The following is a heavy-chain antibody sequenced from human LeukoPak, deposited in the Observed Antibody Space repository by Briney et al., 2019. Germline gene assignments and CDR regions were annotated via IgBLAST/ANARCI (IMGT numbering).Heavy chain of an antibody. V-gene: IGHV1-2*02. CDR2: IYPNNGAT. J-gene: IGHJ5*02. Sequence: DSVKVSCKASGYTFSGTGWYLYWLRQAPGQGLECMGWIYPNNGATGYAQKFQGRVAMTRDTSISTAYMELSSLRSEDTAVYYCASAGYRSIGQYNWFDPWGQGTLVTVSS. D-gene: IGHD6-13*01. CDR1: GYTFSGTGWY. CDR3: ASAGYRSIGQYNWFDP.